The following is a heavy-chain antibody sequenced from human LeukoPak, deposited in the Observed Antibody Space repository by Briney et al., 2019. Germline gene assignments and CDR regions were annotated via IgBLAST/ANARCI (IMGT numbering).Heavy chain of an antibody. CDR1: GFIFSNYW. J-gene: IGHJ4*02. V-gene: IGHV3-74*01. D-gene: IGHD2-2*01. CDR2: INTDGSST. CDR3: ARVGYCSSTSCYAVDY. Sequence: GGSLRLSCAASGFIFSNYWMHWVRQAPGKGRVWVSHINTDGSSTTYADSVKGRFTISRDNAKNTLYLQMNSLRAEDTAVYYCARVGYCSSTSCYAVDYWGQGTLVTVSS.